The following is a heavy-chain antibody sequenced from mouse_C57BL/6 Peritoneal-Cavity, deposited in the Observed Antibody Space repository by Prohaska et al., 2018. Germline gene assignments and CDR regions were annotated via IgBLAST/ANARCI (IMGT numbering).Heavy chain of an antibody. J-gene: IGHJ1*03. Sequence: EVQLLETGGGLVQPGGSRGLSCEGSGFTFSGFWMSWVRPTPGKTLEWIGDINSDGSAINYAPSIKDRFTIFRDNDKRTLSLQMSNVRSYYPSPSFCLRTFPTFYFYVWGTGTKDTVS. CDR2: INSDGSAI. V-gene: IGHV11-2*01. CDR1: GFTFSGFW. CDR3: LRTFPTFYFYV.